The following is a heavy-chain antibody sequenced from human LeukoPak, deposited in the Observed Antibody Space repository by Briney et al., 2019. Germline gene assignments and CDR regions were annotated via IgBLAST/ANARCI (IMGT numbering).Heavy chain of an antibody. Sequence: SETLSLTCTVSGGSISSYYWSWIRQPPGKGLEWIGSIYYSGSTNYNPSLKSRVTISVDTSKNQFSLKLSSVTAADTAVYYCARRLGGYCSGDSCYGGFDYWGQGTLVTVSS. CDR2: IYYSGST. J-gene: IGHJ4*02. V-gene: IGHV4-59*08. D-gene: IGHD2-15*01. CDR3: ARRLGGYCSGDSCYGGFDY. CDR1: GGSISSYY.